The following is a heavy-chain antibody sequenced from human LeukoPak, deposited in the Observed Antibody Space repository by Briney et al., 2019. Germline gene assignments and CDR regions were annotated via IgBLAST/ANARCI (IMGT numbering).Heavy chain of an antibody. CDR2: ISYDGSNK. J-gene: IGHJ6*02. V-gene: IGHV3-30*04. D-gene: IGHD3-10*01. Sequence: GRSLRLSCAASGFTFSSYAMHWVRQAPGKGLEWVAVISYDGSNKYYADSVKGRFTISRDNAKNSLYLQMNSLRAEDTAVYYCARVLLWFGEPYYGMDVWGQGTTVTVSS. CDR3: ARVLLWFGEPYYGMDV. CDR1: GFTFSSYA.